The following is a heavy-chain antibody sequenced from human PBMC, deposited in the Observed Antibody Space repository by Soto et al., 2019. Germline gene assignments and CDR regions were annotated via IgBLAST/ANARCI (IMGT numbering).Heavy chain of an antibody. CDR1: GFTFSSYG. Sequence: GGSLRLSCAASGFTFSSYGMHWVRQAPGKGLEWVAVISYDGSNKYYADSVKGRFTISRDNSKNTLYLQMNSLRAEDTAVYYCAKDAESLKRTGTMAYWGQGTLVTVSS. D-gene: IGHD1-7*01. CDR2: ISYDGSNK. CDR3: AKDAESLKRTGTMAY. V-gene: IGHV3-30*18. J-gene: IGHJ4*02.